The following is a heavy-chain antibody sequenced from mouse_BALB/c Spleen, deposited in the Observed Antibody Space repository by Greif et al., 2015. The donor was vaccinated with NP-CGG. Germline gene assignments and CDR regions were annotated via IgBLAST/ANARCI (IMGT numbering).Heavy chain of an antibody. CDR1: GDSITSGY. V-gene: IGHV3-8*02. D-gene: IGHD1-1*01. CDR2: ISYSGST. Sequence: EVKLQGSGPSLVKPSQTLSLTCSVTGDSITSGYWNWIRKFPGNKLEYMGYISYSGSTYYNPSPKSRISITRDTSKNXYYLQLNSVTTEDTATYYCARYYYGSSYYFDYWGQGTTLTVSS. CDR3: ARYYYGSSYYFDY. J-gene: IGHJ2*01.